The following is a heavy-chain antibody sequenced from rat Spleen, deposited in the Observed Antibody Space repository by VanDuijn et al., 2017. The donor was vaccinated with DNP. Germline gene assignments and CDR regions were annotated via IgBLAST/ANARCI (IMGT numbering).Heavy chain of an antibody. CDR2: ISPSGANI. Sequence: EVQLVESGGGLVQPGRSLKLSCAASGFTFSDYAMAWVRQAPTRGLEWVASISPSGANIYYRYSVRGRFSISRDIPKSTLYLQMDSLRSEDTATYFCARHGRVTTVATYWYFDFWGPGTMVTVSS. V-gene: IGHV5S23*01. CDR3: ARHGRVTTVATYWYFDF. J-gene: IGHJ1*01. CDR1: GFTFSDYA. D-gene: IGHD1-3*01.